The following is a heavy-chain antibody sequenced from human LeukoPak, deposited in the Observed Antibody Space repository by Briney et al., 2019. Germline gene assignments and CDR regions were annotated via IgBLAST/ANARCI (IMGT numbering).Heavy chain of an antibody. V-gene: IGHV3-7*02. CDR2: IKQDGSEK. J-gene: IGHJ4*02. CDR3: TVETGGDYPHFDY. CDR1: GFTFSSYW. Sequence: GGSLRLSCAASGFTFSSYWMTWVRQAPGKGLEWVANIKQDGSEKYYVDSVKGRFTISRDNGKDSLYLQMNSLRAEDTAVYSCTVETGGDYPHFDYWGQGTLVTVSS. D-gene: IGHD4-17*01.